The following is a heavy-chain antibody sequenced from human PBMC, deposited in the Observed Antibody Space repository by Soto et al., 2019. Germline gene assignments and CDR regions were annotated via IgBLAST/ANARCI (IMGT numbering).Heavy chain of an antibody. V-gene: IGHV4-30-2*06. Sequence: SETLSLTCAVSGASMSTGGHSWSWIRQSPGEGLERIGCIYATGKTYYNPSLKSRVTISVDTSKNQFSLNVTSVTAADTAVYYCARAPPGPSPRWDVWGQGTTVTVSS. CDR1: GASMSTGGHS. D-gene: IGHD3-10*01. J-gene: IGHJ6*02. CDR3: ARAPPGPSPRWDV. CDR2: IYATGKT.